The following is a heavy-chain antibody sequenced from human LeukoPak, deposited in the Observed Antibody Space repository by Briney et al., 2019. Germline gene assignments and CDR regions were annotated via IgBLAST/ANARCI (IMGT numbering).Heavy chain of an antibody. CDR1: GYVFSSYG. J-gene: IGHJ4*02. CDR2: ISAYRGNT. CDR3: LRGPMYSTSYYAPDY. Sequence: AAVKVSCKASGYVFSSYGISGVRQAPGQGLEWMGWISAYRGNTKYAQKFQGRVTMTTDTSTGTAYIELRSLRSDDTAVYYCLRGPMYSTSYYAPDYWGQGTPVTVSS. D-gene: IGHD6-13*01. V-gene: IGHV1-18*01.